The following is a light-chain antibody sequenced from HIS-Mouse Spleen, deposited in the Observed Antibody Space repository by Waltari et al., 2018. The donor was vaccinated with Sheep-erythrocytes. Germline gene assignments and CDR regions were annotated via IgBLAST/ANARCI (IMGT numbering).Light chain of an antibody. CDR2: DVS. CDR1: SRDVGGYNY. CDR3: CSYAGSYNHV. V-gene: IGLV2-11*01. Sequence: QSALTQPRSVSGSPGQSVPISCTGTSRDVGGYNYVLWYQQPPGKAPKLMIYDVSKRPSGVPDRFSGSKSGNTASLTISGLQAEDEADYYCCSYAGSYNHVFATGTKVTVL. J-gene: IGLJ1*01.